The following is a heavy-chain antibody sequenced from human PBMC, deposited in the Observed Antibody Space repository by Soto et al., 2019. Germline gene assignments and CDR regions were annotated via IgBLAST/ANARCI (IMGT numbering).Heavy chain of an antibody. J-gene: IGHJ4*02. CDR2: ISYDGSNK. CDR1: GFTFSSYA. V-gene: IGHV3-30-3*01. CDR3: ARGDRGYYFDY. D-gene: IGHD2-21*02. Sequence: PGGSLRLSCAASGFTFSSYAMHWVRQAPGKGLEWVAVISYDGSNKYYADSVKGRFTISRDNSKNTLYLQMNSLRAEDTAVYYCARGDRGYYFDYWGQGTLVTVSS.